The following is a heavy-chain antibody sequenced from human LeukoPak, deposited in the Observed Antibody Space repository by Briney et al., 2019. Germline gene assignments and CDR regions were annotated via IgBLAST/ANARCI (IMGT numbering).Heavy chain of an antibody. D-gene: IGHD1-26*01. Sequence: GGSLRLSCAASGFTFSSYAMSWVRQAPGKGLEWVSAISGSGSSTYYADSVKGRFTISRDNSKNTLYMQMNSLRVEDTAIYYCAKDIGGSSYHFDYWGQGTLVTVSS. CDR3: AKDIGGSSYHFDY. CDR2: ISGSGSST. J-gene: IGHJ4*02. V-gene: IGHV3-23*01. CDR1: GFTFSSYA.